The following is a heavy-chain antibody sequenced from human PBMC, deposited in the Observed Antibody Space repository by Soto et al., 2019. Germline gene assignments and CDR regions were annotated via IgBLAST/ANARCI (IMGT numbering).Heavy chain of an antibody. CDR2: IIPIFGTA. V-gene: IGHV1-69*01. D-gene: IGHD2-21*02. Sequence: QVQLVQSGAEVKKPGSSVKVSCKASGGTFSSYAISWVRQAPGQGLEWMGGIIPIFGTANYAQKFQGRVTVLADESTSTRYRELSSLRSEDTAVYYCARYWHIVVVTARYGMDVWGQGTTVTVSS. CDR1: GGTFSSYA. J-gene: IGHJ6*02. CDR3: ARYWHIVVVTARYGMDV.